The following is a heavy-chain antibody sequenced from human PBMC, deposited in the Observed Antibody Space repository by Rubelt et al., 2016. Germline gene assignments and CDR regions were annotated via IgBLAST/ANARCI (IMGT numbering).Heavy chain of an antibody. CDR1: GYTFTSYG. J-gene: IGHJ4*02. Sequence: QVQLVQSGAEVKKPGASVKVSCKASGYTFTSYGISWVRQAPGQGLEWMGWISAYNGNTNYAQKLQGRGTMTTDTSPSTAYMELRSLGSDDTAVYYCASDADYYDSSGYYPYWGQGTLVTVSS. CDR2: ISAYNGNT. D-gene: IGHD3-22*01. CDR3: ASDADYYDSSGYYPY. V-gene: IGHV1-18*01.